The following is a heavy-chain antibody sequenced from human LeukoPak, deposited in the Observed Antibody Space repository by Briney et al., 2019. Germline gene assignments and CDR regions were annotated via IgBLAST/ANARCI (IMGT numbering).Heavy chain of an antibody. CDR1: GGSISSSSYY. J-gene: IGHJ5*02. D-gene: IGHD6-13*01. CDR3: ARVGTTWAAAANWFDP. CDR2: IYYSGST. Sequence: TSETLSLTCTVSGGSISSSSYYWGWIRQPPGKGLEWIGSIYYSGSTYYNPSLKSRVTISVDTSKNQFSLKLSSVTAADTAVYYCARVGTTWAAAANWFDPWGQGTLVTVSS. V-gene: IGHV4-39*07.